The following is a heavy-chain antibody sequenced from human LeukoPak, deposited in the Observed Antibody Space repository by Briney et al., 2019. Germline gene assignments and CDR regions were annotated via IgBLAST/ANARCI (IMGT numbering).Heavy chain of an antibody. J-gene: IGHJ5*02. Sequence: ASVKVSCKASGYTFTGYYLHWVRQAPGQGLEWMGWINPNSGGTHYAQKFQGRVTMTRDTSISTAYMELSRLRSDDTAVYYCAREGPGYCSGGSCYSLLVGNWFDPWGQGTLVTVSS. D-gene: IGHD2-15*01. CDR2: INPNSGGT. V-gene: IGHV1-2*02. CDR3: AREGPGYCSGGSCYSLLVGNWFDP. CDR1: GYTFTGYY.